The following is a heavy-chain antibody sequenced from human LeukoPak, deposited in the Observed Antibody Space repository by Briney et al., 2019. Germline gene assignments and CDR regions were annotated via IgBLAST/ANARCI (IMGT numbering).Heavy chain of an antibody. J-gene: IGHJ4*02. D-gene: IGHD5-24*01. V-gene: IGHV1-46*01. Sequence: GASEKVSCKASGYTFTTYYMHWVRQAPGQGLEWMGIINPSGGSTIYAQRFQGRVTMTRDTSTSTVFVELSSLRSEDTAVYFCARDSEMATIEGFDYWGQGTLVTVSS. CDR1: GYTFTTYY. CDR3: ARDSEMATIEGFDY. CDR2: INPSGGST.